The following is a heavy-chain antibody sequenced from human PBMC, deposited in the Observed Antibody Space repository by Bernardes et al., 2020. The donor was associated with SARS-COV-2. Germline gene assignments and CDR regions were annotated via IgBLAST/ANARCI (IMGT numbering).Heavy chain of an antibody. D-gene: IGHD2-2*01. CDR1: GGSISSYY. Sequence: SETLSLTCTVSGGSISSYYWSWIRQPPGKGLEWIGYIYYSGSTNYNPSLKSRVTISVDTSKNQFSLKLSSVTAADTAVYYCARDRCSSTSCYGNWFDPWGQGTLVTVSS. V-gene: IGHV4-59*01. J-gene: IGHJ5*02. CDR2: IYYSGST. CDR3: ARDRCSSTSCYGNWFDP.